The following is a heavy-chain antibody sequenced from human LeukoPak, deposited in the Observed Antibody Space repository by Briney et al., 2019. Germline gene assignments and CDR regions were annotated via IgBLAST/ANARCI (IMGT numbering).Heavy chain of an antibody. V-gene: IGHV1-2*02. CDR3: AGWVGGYSYGDNPFDY. Sequence: ASVKVSCKASGYTFTGYYMHWVRQAPGQGLEWMGWINPNSGGTNYAQKFQGRVTMTRDMSISTAYMELSRLRSDDTAVYYCAGWVGGYSYGDNPFDYWGQGTLVTVSS. D-gene: IGHD5-18*01. CDR1: GYTFTGYY. J-gene: IGHJ4*02. CDR2: INPNSGGT.